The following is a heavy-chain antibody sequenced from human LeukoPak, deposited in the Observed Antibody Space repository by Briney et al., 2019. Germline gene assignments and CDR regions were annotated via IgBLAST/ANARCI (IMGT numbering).Heavy chain of an antibody. CDR2: IWYDGSNK. J-gene: IGHJ5*02. CDR1: GFTFSSYG. Sequence: PGVSLRLSCAASGFTFSSYGMHWVRQAPGKGLEWVAVIWYDGSNKYYADSVKGRFTISRDNSKNMLYLQMNSLRAEDTAVYYCARAIAVADQNWFDPWGQGTLVTVSS. V-gene: IGHV3-33*01. CDR3: ARAIAVADQNWFDP. D-gene: IGHD6-19*01.